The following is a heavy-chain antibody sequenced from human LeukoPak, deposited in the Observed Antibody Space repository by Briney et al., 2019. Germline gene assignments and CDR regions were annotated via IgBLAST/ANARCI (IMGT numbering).Heavy chain of an antibody. CDR2: ISGSGGST. Sequence: GGSLRLSCAASGFTFSSYARSWVRQAPGKGLEWVSAISGSGGSTYYADSVKGRFTISRDNSKNTLYLQMNSLRAEDTAVYYCAKLGVVATMVSHFAYWGQGTLVTVSS. CDR1: GFTFSSYA. J-gene: IGHJ4*02. CDR3: AKLGVVATMVSHFAY. D-gene: IGHD3-10*01. V-gene: IGHV3-23*01.